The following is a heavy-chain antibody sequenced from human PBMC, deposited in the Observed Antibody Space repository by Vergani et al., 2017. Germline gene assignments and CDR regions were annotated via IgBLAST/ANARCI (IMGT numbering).Heavy chain of an antibody. D-gene: IGHD3-10*01. Sequence: EVQVVESGGGLIKPGGSLRLSCVVSGITFKNAWINWVRQAPGKGLEWIGRIRSKNDGGTADYAAPLKGRFTISRDDSKNMVYLQMNSLKTEDTAVYYCTTDPSLIWFGDLTFNLWGQGTQVTVSS. CDR1: GITFKNAW. V-gene: IGHV3-15*01. J-gene: IGHJ4*02. CDR3: TTDPSLIWFGDLTFNL. CDR2: IRSKNDGGTA.